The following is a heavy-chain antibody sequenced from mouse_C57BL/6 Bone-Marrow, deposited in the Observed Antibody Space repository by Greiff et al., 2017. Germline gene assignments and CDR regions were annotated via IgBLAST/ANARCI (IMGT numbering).Heavy chain of an antibody. CDR2: ISYDGSN. Sequence: DVQLQESGPGLVKPSQSLSLTCSVTGYSITSGYYWNWIRQLPGNKLEWMGYISYDGSNNYNPSLKNRISITRDTSKNQFFLKLNSVTTEDTATYYCARDRGGGTGDAMDYWGQGTSVTVSS. CDR1: GYSITSGYY. J-gene: IGHJ4*01. CDR3: ARDRGGGTGDAMDY. D-gene: IGHD3-3*01. V-gene: IGHV3-6*01.